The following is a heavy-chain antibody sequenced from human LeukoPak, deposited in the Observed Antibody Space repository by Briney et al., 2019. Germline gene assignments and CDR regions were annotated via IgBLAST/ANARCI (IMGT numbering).Heavy chain of an antibody. CDR2: IDYTGST. D-gene: IGHD3-10*01. J-gene: IGHJ4*02. V-gene: IGHV4-59*08. CDR1: GDSISTYY. CDR3: ARQTTYYSPFDY. Sequence: SETLSLTCTVSGDSISTYYWSWIRQPPGKELEWIGHIDYTGSTDYNPSLKSRVTISVDTSKNQISLKVTSVIAADTAVYYCARQTTYYSPFDYWGQGTLVSVSP.